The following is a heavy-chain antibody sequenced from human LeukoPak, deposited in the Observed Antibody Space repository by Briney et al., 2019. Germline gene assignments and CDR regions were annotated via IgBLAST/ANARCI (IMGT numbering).Heavy chain of an antibody. CDR2: IRNKGYGGTT. J-gene: IGHJ6*03. V-gene: IGHV3-71*01. CDR1: GFTVSDNY. CDR3: IRGHTGLSHYYYYYYMDV. D-gene: IGHD1-1*01. Sequence: GGSLRLSCAASGFTVSDNYMSWVRQAPGKGLEWVGFIRNKGYGGTTEYAASVKGRFTISRDDSKSIAYLQMNSLKTEDTGVYYCIRGHTGLSHYYYYYYMDVWGKGTTVTVSS.